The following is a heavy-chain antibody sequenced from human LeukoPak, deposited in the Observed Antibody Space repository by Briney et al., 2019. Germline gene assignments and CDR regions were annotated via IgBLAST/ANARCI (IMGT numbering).Heavy chain of an antibody. J-gene: IGHJ4*02. CDR3: ARVAPDYDFWSGYVKSRPHFDY. V-gene: IGHV4-34*01. CDR2: INHSGST. D-gene: IGHD3-3*01. CDR1: GGSFSGYY. Sequence: SETLSLTCAVYGGSFSGYYWSWIRQPPGKGLEWIGEINHSGSTNYNPSLKSRVTISVDTSKNQFSLKLSSVTAADTAVYYCARVAPDYDFWSGYVKSRPHFDYWGQGTLVTVSS.